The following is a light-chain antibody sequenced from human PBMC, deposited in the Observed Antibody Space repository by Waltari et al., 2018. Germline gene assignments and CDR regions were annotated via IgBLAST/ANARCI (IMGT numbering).Light chain of an antibody. CDR2: DVT. CDR3: CSYAANSNWV. J-gene: IGLJ3*02. CDR1: SSDVGGYHY. Sequence: QSALTQPRSVSGSPGQSVTIPCTGTSSDVGGYHYVPWYQQHPGKAPKLLIYDVTKRPSGVPDHFSGSKSGNTASLAISGLQAEDEADYYCCSYAANSNWVFGGGTKLTVL. V-gene: IGLV2-11*01.